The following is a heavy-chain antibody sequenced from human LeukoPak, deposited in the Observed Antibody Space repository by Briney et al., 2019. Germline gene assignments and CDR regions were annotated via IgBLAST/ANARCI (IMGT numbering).Heavy chain of an antibody. CDR2: ISYDGGYQ. D-gene: IGHD3-16*02. V-gene: IGHV3-30*04. Sequence: GGSLRLSCAASGFNFGSYAMDWVRQAPGKGLEWVGDISYDGGYQSYAASVRGRFTISRDHSKNTLYLQMNSLRAEDAAVYYCATESSLSNWGRGTLVTVSS. CDR1: GFNFGSYA. CDR3: ATESSLSN. J-gene: IGHJ4*02.